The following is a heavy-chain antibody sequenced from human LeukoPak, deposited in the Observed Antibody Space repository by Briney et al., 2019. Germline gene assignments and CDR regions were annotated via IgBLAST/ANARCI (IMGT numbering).Heavy chain of an antibody. Sequence: SQTLSLTCTVSGVYISSGGYYYSWIRQHPGRGLEWLGYIYYSGNTYYNPSLKRRGTISVDTSKNQFSLELSSLTAADTAVYYCARAFIGGTNYFDSWGQGTLVTVSS. V-gene: IGHV4-31*03. J-gene: IGHJ4*02. CDR3: ARAFIGGTNYFDS. CDR2: IYYSGNT. D-gene: IGHD1-14*01. CDR1: GVYISSGGYY.